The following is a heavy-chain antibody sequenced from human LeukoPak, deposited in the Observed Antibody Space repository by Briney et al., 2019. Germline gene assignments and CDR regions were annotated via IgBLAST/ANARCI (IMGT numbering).Heavy chain of an antibody. V-gene: IGHV4-34*01. CDR3: ARHETDSSGYYQGKYNWFDP. CDR2: INHSGST. Sequence: SETLSLTCAVYGGSFSGYYWSWIRQPPGKGLEWIGEINHSGSTNYNPSLKSRVTISVDTSKNQSSLKLSSVTAADTAVYYCARHETDSSGYYQGKYNWFDPWGQGTLVTVSS. CDR1: GGSFSGYY. D-gene: IGHD3-22*01. J-gene: IGHJ5*02.